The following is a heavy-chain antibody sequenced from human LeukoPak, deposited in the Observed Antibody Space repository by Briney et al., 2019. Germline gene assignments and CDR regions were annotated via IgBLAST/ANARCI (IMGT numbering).Heavy chain of an antibody. V-gene: IGHV3-30*03. CDR3: ARDQITTVRGIIARSTPYYDYHYMDV. Sequence: PGGSLRLSCAASGFTVSSNYMSWVRQAPGKGLEWVAVISSDGSNKYYADSVKGRFTISRDNSKNTLYLQMNSLRADDTAVYYCARDQITTVRGIIARSTPYYDYHYMDVWGKGTTVTVSS. CDR2: ISSDGSNK. CDR1: GFTVSSNY. D-gene: IGHD3-10*01. J-gene: IGHJ6*03.